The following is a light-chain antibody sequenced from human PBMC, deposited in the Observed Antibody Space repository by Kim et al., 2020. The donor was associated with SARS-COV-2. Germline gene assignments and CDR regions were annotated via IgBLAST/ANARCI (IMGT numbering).Light chain of an antibody. J-gene: IGLJ2*01. CDR1: SSNIGADYD. V-gene: IGLV1-40*01. CDR2: GNN. Sequence: QRGTISCPGSSSNIGADYDGHWYQQIPGTAPKLLIFGNNNRPSGVPDRFSGSKSGTSASLAITGLQAEDEADYYCQSYDSSLSAVLFGGGTQLTVL. CDR3: QSYDSSLSAVL.